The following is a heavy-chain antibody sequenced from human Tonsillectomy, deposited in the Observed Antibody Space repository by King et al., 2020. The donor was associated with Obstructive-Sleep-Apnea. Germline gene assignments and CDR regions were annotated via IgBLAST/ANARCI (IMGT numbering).Heavy chain of an antibody. J-gene: IGHJ5*02. V-gene: IGHV3-73*02. D-gene: IGHD3-22*01. CDR2: IGSNANSYAT. CDR1: GFTFSGSA. CDR3: TIRGGTDSSGYYYVDPVGS. Sequence: VQLVESGGGLVQPGGSLKLSCAASGFTFSGSAMHWVRQASGKGLEWVGRIGSNANSYATAYAASVTGRFTISRDDSKNTAYLQINRLKTEDTAVYFCTIRGGTDSSGYYYVDPVGSWGQGTLVTVS.